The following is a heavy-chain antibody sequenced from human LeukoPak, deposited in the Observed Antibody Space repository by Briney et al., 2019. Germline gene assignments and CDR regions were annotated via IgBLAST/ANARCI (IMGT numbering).Heavy chain of an antibody. CDR1: GGTFSSYA. V-gene: IGHV1-69*13. J-gene: IGHJ6*04. Sequence: SVKVSCKASGGTFSSYAISWVRQAPGQGLEWMGGIIPIFGTANYAQKFQGRVTITADESTSTAYMELSSLRSEDTAVYYCARGSQNLWFGEFHPTRPRKYYYYGMDVWGKGTTVTISS. CDR3: ARGSQNLWFGEFHPTRPRKYYYYGMDV. CDR2: IIPIFGTA. D-gene: IGHD3-10*01.